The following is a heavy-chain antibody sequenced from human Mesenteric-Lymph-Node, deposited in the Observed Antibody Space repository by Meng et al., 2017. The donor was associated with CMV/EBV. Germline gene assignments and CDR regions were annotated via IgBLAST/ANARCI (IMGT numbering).Heavy chain of an antibody. CDR3: ARRGGV. D-gene: IGHD3-10*01. CDR2: ISTTGYST. Sequence: GGSLRLSCAVSGFSVNSYEMTWVRQAPGKGLEWISYISTTGYSTYYADSVKGRFTISRDNAKNSLSVQMNSLRAEDTAVYYCARRGGVWGQGTTVTVSS. V-gene: IGHV3-48*03. CDR1: GFSVNSYE. J-gene: IGHJ6*02.